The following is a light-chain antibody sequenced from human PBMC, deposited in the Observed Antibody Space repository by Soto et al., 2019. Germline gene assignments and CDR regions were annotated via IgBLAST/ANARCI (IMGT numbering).Light chain of an antibody. CDR1: QSVSSSY. V-gene: IGKV3-20*01. CDR3: QQYGSF. J-gene: IGKJ4*01. Sequence: EIVLTQSPGTLSLSPGERATLSCRASQSVSSSYLAWYQQKPGQAPRLLIYGASSRATGIPDRFSGSGSGTDFTLTISRLEPEDFAVYYCQQYGSFFGGRTKVDI. CDR2: GAS.